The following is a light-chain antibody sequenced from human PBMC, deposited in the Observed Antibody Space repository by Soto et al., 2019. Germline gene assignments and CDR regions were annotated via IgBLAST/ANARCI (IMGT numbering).Light chain of an antibody. Sequence: EVVMTQSPATLSVSPGERATLSCRASQSVSRDLAWYQQKPGKAPRLLMYDASTRATDIPARFSGSGSGTESTLTISSLHSEDFAIYYCKHNNTWPTFGQGTKVEIK. J-gene: IGKJ1*01. CDR2: DAS. CDR1: QSVSRD. CDR3: KHNNTWPT. V-gene: IGKV3-15*01.